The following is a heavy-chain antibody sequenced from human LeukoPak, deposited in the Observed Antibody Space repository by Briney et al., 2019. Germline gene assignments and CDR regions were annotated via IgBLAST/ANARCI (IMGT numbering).Heavy chain of an antibody. CDR2: IYYSGST. Sequence: SETLSLTCTVSGGSISSYYWSWIRQPPGKGLEWIGSIYYSGSTYYNPSLKSRVTISVDTSKNQFSLKLSSVTAADTAVYYCARHSWNYGVGYWGQGTLVTVSS. J-gene: IGHJ4*02. CDR1: GGSISSYY. V-gene: IGHV4-39*01. D-gene: IGHD1-7*01. CDR3: ARHSWNYGVGY.